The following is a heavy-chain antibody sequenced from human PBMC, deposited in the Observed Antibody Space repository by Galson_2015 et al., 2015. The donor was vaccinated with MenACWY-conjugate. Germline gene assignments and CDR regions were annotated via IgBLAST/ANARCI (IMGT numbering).Heavy chain of an antibody. CDR3: ASGPADYDTNADSQSASLDY. V-gene: IGHV1-69*13. CDR1: GGTFSDSA. CDR2: IIPIFGPA. Sequence: SVKVSCKASGGTFSDSAISWVRQAPGQGLEWMGGIIPIFGPANYARKFQGRVTITADGSTSTAYMELSGLRSEDTAVYYCASGPADYDTNADSQSASLDYWGRGPRVSVLS. D-gene: IGHD3-16*01. J-gene: IGHJ4*02.